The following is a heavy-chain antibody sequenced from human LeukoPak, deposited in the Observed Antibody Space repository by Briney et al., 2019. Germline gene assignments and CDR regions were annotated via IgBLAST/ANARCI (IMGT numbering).Heavy chain of an antibody. Sequence: ASVKVSCKASGYTFTGYYMHRVRQAPGQGLEWMGWINPNSGGTNYAQKFQGRVTMTRDTSISTAYMELSRLRSDDTAVYYCARARYSYGYDDYWGQGTLVTVSS. D-gene: IGHD5-18*01. J-gene: IGHJ4*02. CDR2: INPNSGGT. CDR1: GYTFTGYY. V-gene: IGHV1-2*02. CDR3: ARARYSYGYDDY.